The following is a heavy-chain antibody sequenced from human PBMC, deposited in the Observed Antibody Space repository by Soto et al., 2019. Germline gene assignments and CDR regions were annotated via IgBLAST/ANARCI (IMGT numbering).Heavy chain of an antibody. Sequence: GGSLRLSCAASGFTFGSYSMNWVRQAPGKGLEWVSYISRSSTIYYAESVKGRFTVSRDNAKNSQYLQMNSLRDEDTAVYYWVREEILGVRSFDYWGKGTLVTVT. CDR2: ISRSSTI. J-gene: IGHJ4*02. CDR3: VREEILGVRSFDY. V-gene: IGHV3-48*02. D-gene: IGHD3-3*01. CDR1: GFTFGSYS.